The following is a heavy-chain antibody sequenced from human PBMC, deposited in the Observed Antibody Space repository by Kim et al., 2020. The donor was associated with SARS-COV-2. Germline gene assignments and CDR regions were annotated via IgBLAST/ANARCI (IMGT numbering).Heavy chain of an antibody. V-gene: IGHV1-69*13. CDR3: ARDREYCSGGSCYRGEYYFDY. J-gene: IGHJ4*02. Sequence: SVKVSCKASGGTFSSYAISWVRQAPGQGLEWMGGIIPIFGTANYAQKFQGRVTITADESTSTAYMELSSLRSEDTSVYYCARDREYCSGGSCYRGEYYFDYWGQGTLVTVSS. CDR1: GGTFSSYA. CDR2: IIPIFGTA. D-gene: IGHD2-15*01.